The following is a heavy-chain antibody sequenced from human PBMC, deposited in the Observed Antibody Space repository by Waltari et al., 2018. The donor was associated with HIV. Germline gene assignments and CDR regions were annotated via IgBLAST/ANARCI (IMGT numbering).Heavy chain of an antibody. Sequence: QVQLVQSGAEVKKPGASVKISCKNSGYSFTRNPIHWVGQAPGQGLECMGRINPDYGLTKYSQKFQGRITITRDTSAAIVYMELTSLRSEDTAIYYCARDEAASAPVDYWGQGTRVSVSS. CDR1: GYSFTRNP. D-gene: IGHD2-2*01. CDR2: INPDYGLT. CDR3: ARDEAASAPVDY. V-gene: IGHV1-3*01. J-gene: IGHJ4*02.